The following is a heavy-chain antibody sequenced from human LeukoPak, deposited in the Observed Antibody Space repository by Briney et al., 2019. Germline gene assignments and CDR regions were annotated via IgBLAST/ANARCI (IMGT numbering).Heavy chain of an antibody. Sequence: GGSLRLSRAASGFTFSSYGMHWVRQAPGKGLEWVAVIWYDGSNKYYADSVKGRFTISRDNSKNTLYLQMNSLRVEDTAVYYCTRNDYGDYGPQIWGQGTMVTVSS. D-gene: IGHD4-17*01. CDR3: TRNDYGDYGPQI. V-gene: IGHV3-33*01. CDR2: IWYDGSNK. CDR1: GFTFSSYG. J-gene: IGHJ3*02.